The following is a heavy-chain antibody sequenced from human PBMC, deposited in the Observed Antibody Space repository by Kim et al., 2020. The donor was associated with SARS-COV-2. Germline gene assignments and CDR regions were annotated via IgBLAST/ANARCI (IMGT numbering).Heavy chain of an antibody. D-gene: IGHD3-10*01. Sequence: RKCQGRVTITEDNSTSTAYMELSSLRSEDTAVYYCARARSSTYYYYGMDVWGQGTTVTVSS. V-gene: IGHV1-69*04. J-gene: IGHJ6*02. CDR3: ARARSSTYYYYGMDV.